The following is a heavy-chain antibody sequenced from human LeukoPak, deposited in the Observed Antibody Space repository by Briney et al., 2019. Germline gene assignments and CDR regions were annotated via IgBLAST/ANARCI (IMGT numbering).Heavy chain of an antibody. Sequence: PSETLSLTCAVYGGSFSGYYWSWIRQPPGKGLEWIGEINHSGSTNYNPSLKSRVTISVDTSKNQFSLKLSSVTAADMTVYYCARASIAAAGIDGGFDYWGQGTLVTVSS. V-gene: IGHV4-34*01. D-gene: IGHD6-13*01. CDR1: GGSFSGYY. CDR2: INHSGST. J-gene: IGHJ4*02. CDR3: ARASIAAAGIDGGFDY.